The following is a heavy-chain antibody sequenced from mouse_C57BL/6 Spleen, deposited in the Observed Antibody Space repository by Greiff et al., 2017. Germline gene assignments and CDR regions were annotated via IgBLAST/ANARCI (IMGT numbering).Heavy chain of an antibody. CDR2: IDPSDSYT. J-gene: IGHJ3*01. CDR3: ARCYYGSSYWFAY. D-gene: IGHD1-1*01. Sequence: QVQLQQPGAELVMPGASVKLSCKASGYTFTSYWMHWVKQRPGQGLEWIGEIDPSDSYTNYNQKFKGKSTLTVDKSSSTAYMQLSILTSEDSAVYYCARCYYGSSYWFAYWGQGTLVTVSA. V-gene: IGHV1-69*01. CDR1: GYTFTSYW.